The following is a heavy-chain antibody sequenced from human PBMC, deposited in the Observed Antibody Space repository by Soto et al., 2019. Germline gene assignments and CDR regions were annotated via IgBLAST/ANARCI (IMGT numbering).Heavy chain of an antibody. CDR3: AGEEPMAFDN. V-gene: IGHV3-48*01. J-gene: IGHJ4*02. Sequence: GGSLRLSCAASGFTFSSYSFNWVRQAPGKGLEWLSYIGSSSTTIYYADSVKGRSIISRDNAKNSLYLQMNSLRPEDTAVYYCAGEEPMAFDNWGPGTRVTVSS. D-gene: IGHD1-26*01. CDR2: IGSSSTTI. CDR1: GFTFSSYS.